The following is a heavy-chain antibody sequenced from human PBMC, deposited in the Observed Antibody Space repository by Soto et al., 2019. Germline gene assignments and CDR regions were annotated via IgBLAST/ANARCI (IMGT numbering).Heavy chain of an antibody. V-gene: IGHV4-59*01. CDR2: IYYSGST. CDR3: ASSYDFWSGSRLGFDY. CDR1: GGSISSYY. D-gene: IGHD3-3*01. Sequence: SETLSLTCTVSGGSISSYYWSWIRQPPGKGLEWIGYIYYSGSTNYNPSLKSRVTISVDTSKNQFSLKLSSVTAADTAVYYCASSYDFWSGSRLGFDYWGQGTLVTFSS. J-gene: IGHJ4*02.